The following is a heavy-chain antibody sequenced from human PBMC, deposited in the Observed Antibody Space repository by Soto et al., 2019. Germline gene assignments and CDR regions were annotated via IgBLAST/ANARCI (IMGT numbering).Heavy chain of an antibody. CDR3: VRDTGDTWFDT. CDR1: GFIFSSHW. V-gene: IGHV3-74*01. CDR2: INGGGTYT. Sequence: GGSLRLSCAASGFIFSSHWMHWVRQAPGKGLGWVSRINGGGTYTDYADSVKGRFTISRDNVKKTLYLQMNSLSGEDTALYYCVRDTGDTWFDTWGQGTLVTVSS. D-gene: IGHD7-27*01. J-gene: IGHJ5*02.